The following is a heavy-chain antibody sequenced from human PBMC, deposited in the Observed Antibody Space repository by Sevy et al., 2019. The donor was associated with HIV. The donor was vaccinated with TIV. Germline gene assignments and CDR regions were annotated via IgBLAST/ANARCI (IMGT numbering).Heavy chain of an antibody. CDR3: ARDRDHYYDSSGYYYGTPWPEYFQH. D-gene: IGHD3-22*01. V-gene: IGHV3-48*02. CDR2: ISSSSSTI. CDR1: GFTFSSYS. Sequence: GGSLRLSCAASGFTFSSYSMNWVRQAPGKGLEWVSYISSSSSTIYYAGSVKGRFTISRDNAKNSLYLQMNSLIDEYTAVYYCARDRDHYYDSSGYYYGTPWPEYFQHWGQGTLVTVSS. J-gene: IGHJ1*01.